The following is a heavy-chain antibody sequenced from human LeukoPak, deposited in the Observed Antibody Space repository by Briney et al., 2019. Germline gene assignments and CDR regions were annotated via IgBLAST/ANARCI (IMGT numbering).Heavy chain of an antibody. CDR3: ARDMRGHHYMDV. D-gene: IGHD2-2*01. V-gene: IGHV4-61*02. J-gene: IGHJ6*03. CDR2: IYTSGST. Sequence: SQTLSLTCTVSGGSISSGSYYWSWIRQPAGKGLEWIGRIYTSGSTNYNPSLKSRVTISVDTSKNQFSLKLSSVTAADTAVYYCARDMRGHHYMDVWGKGTTVTVSS. CDR1: GGSISSGSYY.